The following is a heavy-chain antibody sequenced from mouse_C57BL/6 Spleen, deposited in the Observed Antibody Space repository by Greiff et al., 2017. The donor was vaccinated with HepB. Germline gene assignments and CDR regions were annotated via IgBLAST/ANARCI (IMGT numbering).Heavy chain of an antibody. D-gene: IGHD1-1*01. CDR3: AIEIYYYGSSYAMDY. V-gene: IGHV1-26*01. J-gene: IGHJ4*01. CDR2: INPNNGGT. Sequence: EVKLQQSGPELVKPGASVKISCKASGYTFTDYYMNWVKQSHVKSLEWIGDINPNNGGTSYNQKFKGKATLTVDKSSSTAYMELRSLTSEDSAVYYCAIEIYYYGSSYAMDYWGQGTSVTVSS. CDR1: GYTFTDYY.